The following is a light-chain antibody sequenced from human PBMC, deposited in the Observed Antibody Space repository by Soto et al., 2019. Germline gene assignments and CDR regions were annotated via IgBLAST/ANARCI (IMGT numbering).Light chain of an antibody. CDR1: QSGNSDY. J-gene: IGKJ1*01. CDR2: IAS. Sequence: EIVLTQSPGTLSLFPGERATLSCRATQSGNSDYLAWYQQKPGQAPRLLIYIASRRATGIQDRFSGSGSGTDFHLTIKRLEPEDFAVYYCQQYGTSPWTFGQGTKVEIK. CDR3: QQYGTSPWT. V-gene: IGKV3-20*01.